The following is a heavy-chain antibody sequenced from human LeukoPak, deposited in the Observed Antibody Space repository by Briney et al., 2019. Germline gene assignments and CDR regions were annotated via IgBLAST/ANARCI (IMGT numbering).Heavy chain of an antibody. J-gene: IGHJ4*02. D-gene: IGHD2-2*01. CDR3: ARRGCSSTSCHLDY. V-gene: IGHV3-7*03. CDR1: GFTFSSYW. Sequence: GGSLRLSCAASGFTFSSYWMSWVRQAPGKGLEWVANIKQDGSEKYYVDSVKGRFTISRDNAKNSLYLQMNGLRAEDTAVYYCARRGCSSTSCHLDYWGQGTLVTVSS. CDR2: IKQDGSEK.